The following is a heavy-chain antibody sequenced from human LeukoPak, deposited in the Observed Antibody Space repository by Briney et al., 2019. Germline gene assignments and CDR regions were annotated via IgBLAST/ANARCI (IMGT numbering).Heavy chain of an antibody. Sequence: GESLKISCAASGFTFSSSWMSWVRQAPGKGLEWVANIKQDGSEKYYVDSVKGRFTISRDNAKNPLYLQMNSLRDEDTAVYYCATDFWSGYPDYWGQGTLVTVSS. CDR2: IKQDGSEK. V-gene: IGHV3-7*01. J-gene: IGHJ4*02. CDR1: GFTFSSSW. CDR3: ATDFWSGYPDY. D-gene: IGHD3-3*01.